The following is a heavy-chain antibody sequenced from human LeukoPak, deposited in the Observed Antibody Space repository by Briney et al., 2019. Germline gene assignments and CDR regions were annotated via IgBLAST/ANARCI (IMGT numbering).Heavy chain of an antibody. CDR2: INHSGST. D-gene: IGHD3-10*01. V-gene: IGHV4-34*01. Sequence: SETLSLTCVVYGGSFSGFYWSWIRQPPGKGLEWIAEINHSGSTNYIPSLKSRVTISADTSKNHFSLKLRSVTAADTAVYYCARAWSYGSGSYLDYWGQGTLVTVSS. CDR3: ARAWSYGSGSYLDY. J-gene: IGHJ4*02. CDR1: GGSFSGFY.